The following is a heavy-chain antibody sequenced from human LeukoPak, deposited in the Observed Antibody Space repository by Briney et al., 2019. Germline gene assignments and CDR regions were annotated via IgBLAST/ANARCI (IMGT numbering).Heavy chain of an antibody. J-gene: IGHJ4*02. Sequence: PGGSLRLSCAASGFTFSRYAMSWVRQAPGKGLEWVSAISGSGGSTYYADSVKGRFTISRDNSKNTLYLQMNSLRAEDTAVYYCAKDPYDILTGYFDYWGQGTLVTVSS. V-gene: IGHV3-23*01. D-gene: IGHD3-9*01. CDR3: AKDPYDILTGYFDY. CDR1: GFTFSRYA. CDR2: ISGSGGST.